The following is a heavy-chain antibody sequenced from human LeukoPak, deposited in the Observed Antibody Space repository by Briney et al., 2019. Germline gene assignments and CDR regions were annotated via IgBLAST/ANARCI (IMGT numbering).Heavy chain of an antibody. Sequence: AGGSLRLSCAASGFTFSSYWMHWVRQAPGKGLVWVSRIKSDGTSTSYADSVKGRLTISRDNAKNTLYLQMNSLRAEDTAVYYCARVGSSGWYEDYWGQGTLVTVSS. D-gene: IGHD6-19*01. CDR3: ARVGSSGWYEDY. CDR2: IKSDGTST. V-gene: IGHV3-74*01. J-gene: IGHJ4*02. CDR1: GFTFSSYW.